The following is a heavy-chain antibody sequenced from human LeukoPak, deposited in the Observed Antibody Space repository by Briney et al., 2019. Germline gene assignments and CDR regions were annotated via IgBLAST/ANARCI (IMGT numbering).Heavy chain of an antibody. CDR3: ARVGGIAARPGGVVYYYYYGMDV. J-gene: IGHJ6*02. CDR1: GYTFTSYY. Sequence: ASVKVSCKASGYTFTSYYMHWVRQAPGQGLEWMGIINPSGGSTSYAQKFQGRVTMTRDTSTSTVYMELSSLRSEDTAVYYCARVGGIAARPGGVVYYYYYGMDVWGQGTTVTVSS. CDR2: INPSGGST. V-gene: IGHV1-46*01. D-gene: IGHD6-6*01.